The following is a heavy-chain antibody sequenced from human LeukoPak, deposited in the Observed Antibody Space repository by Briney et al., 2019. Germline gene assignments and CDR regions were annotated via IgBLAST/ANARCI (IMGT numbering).Heavy chain of an antibody. CDR1: GFTFNNYG. V-gene: IGHV3-21*01. CDR3: ARALHDSSGYYFDY. CDR2: ISNSSPNI. D-gene: IGHD3-22*01. Sequence: GGSLRLSCAASGFTFNNYGMNWVRQAPGKGLEWVSSISNSSPNIYYADAVKGRFTISRDSAKDSLFLQMNSLRAEDTAVYYCARALHDSSGYYFDYWGQGTLVTASS. J-gene: IGHJ4*02.